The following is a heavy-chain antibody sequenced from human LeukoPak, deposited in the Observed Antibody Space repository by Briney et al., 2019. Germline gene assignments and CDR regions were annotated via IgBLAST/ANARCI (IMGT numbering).Heavy chain of an antibody. Sequence: PSETLSLTCTVSDDSINDYYWSWIRLPAGKGLEWIGRIYTTGSTNYNPSLKSRVTMSIDMSKNQFSLNLSSVTAADTAVYYCASGGEWSYDYWGQGTLVTVSS. D-gene: IGHD3-3*01. J-gene: IGHJ4*02. CDR2: IYTTGST. CDR1: DDSINDYY. V-gene: IGHV4-4*07. CDR3: ASGGEWSYDY.